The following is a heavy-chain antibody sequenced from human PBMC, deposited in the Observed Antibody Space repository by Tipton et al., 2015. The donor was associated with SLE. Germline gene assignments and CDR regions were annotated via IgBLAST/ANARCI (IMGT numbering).Heavy chain of an antibody. Sequence: TLSLTCTVSGASISSYYWSWIRQPPGKGLEWIGYIYYSGSTIHNPSLKSRVTMSVDTSKNQFSLKLSSVTAADTAVYYCAREPSSGYHDYWGQGTLVIVSS. V-gene: IGHV4-59*12. CDR2: IYYSGST. CDR1: GASISSYY. D-gene: IGHD3-22*01. CDR3: AREPSSGYHDY. J-gene: IGHJ4*02.